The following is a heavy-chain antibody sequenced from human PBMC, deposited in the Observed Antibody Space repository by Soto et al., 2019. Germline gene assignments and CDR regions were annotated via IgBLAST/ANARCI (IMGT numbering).Heavy chain of an antibody. CDR3: ARDRDWYGAFDI. CDR2: ISAYNGNT. V-gene: IGHV1-18*01. Sequence: ASVKVYCKASGGTFSSYGISWVRQAPGQGLEWMGWISAYNGNTNYAQKLQGRVTMTTDTSTSTAYMELRSLRSDDTAVYYCARDRDWYGAFDIWGQGTMVTVSS. CDR1: GGTFSSYG. D-gene: IGHD3-9*01. J-gene: IGHJ3*02.